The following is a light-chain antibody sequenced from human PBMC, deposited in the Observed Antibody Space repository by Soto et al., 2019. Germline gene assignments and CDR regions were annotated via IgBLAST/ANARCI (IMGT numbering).Light chain of an antibody. Sequence: QSVLTQPRSVSGAPGQSVTISCTGTSSVVGGYNYVSWYQQHPGKAPKLMIYDVSKRPSGVPDRFSGSKSGNTASLTISGLQAEDEADYYCCSYAGSLSYVFGTGTKVTVL. CDR2: DVS. CDR1: SSVVGGYNY. CDR3: CSYAGSLSYV. V-gene: IGLV2-11*01. J-gene: IGLJ1*01.